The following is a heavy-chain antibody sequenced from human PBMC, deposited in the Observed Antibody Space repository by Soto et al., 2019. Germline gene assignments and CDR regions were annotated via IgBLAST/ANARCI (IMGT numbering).Heavy chain of an antibody. CDR2: IIPIFGTA. Sequence: SVKVSCKASGGTFSSYAISWVRHAPGQGLEWMGGIIPIFGTANYAQKFQGRVTITADESTSTAYMELSSLRSEDTAVYYCAMTNYYDSSGYYEAFDYWGQGTLVTVSS. J-gene: IGHJ4*02. D-gene: IGHD3-22*01. V-gene: IGHV1-69*13. CDR1: GGTFSSYA. CDR3: AMTNYYDSSGYYEAFDY.